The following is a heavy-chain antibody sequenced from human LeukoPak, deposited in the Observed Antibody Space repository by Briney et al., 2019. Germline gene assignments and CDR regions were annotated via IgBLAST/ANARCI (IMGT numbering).Heavy chain of an antibody. V-gene: IGHV3-48*03. J-gene: IGHJ5*02. CDR2: ISSSGSTI. CDR1: GFTFSSYE. Sequence: PGGSLRLSCAASGFTFSSYEMNWVRQAPGKGLXXXXXISSSGSTIYYADSVKGRFTISRDNAKNSLYLQMNSLRAEDTAVYYCARDPGTAMVTVSGPNWFDPWGQGTLVTVSS. D-gene: IGHD5-18*01. CDR3: ARDPGTAMVTVSGPNWFDP.